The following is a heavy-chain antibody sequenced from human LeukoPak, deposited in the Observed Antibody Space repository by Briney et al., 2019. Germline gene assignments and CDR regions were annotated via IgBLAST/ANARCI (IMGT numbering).Heavy chain of an antibody. V-gene: IGHV5-51*01. CDR2: IYPGDSDT. CDR1: GYTFTTHW. J-gene: IGHJ4*02. Sequence: GESLKISCQVSGYTFTTHWIGWVRQMPGRGLESMATIYPGDSDTRYSPSFQGQVTISVDKSINTAYLQWTSLKASDTATYYCARQGDFWSGSKSPFYFWGQGTLVTVSP. CDR3: ARQGDFWSGSKSPFYF. D-gene: IGHD3-3*01.